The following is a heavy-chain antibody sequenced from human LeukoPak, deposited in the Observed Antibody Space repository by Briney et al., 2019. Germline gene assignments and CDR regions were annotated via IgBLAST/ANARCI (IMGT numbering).Heavy chain of an antibody. D-gene: IGHD4-23*01. Sequence: GGSLRLSCAASGFTFSDYYMNWVRQAPGKGLVWVSRIASDGSSTTYADSVKGRFSISRDNAKNTLYLQMNSLRVEDTAVYYCARGRPHGNDYWGQGTLVTVSS. CDR3: ARGRPHGNDY. CDR1: GFTFSDYY. CDR2: IASDGSST. V-gene: IGHV3-74*01. J-gene: IGHJ4*02.